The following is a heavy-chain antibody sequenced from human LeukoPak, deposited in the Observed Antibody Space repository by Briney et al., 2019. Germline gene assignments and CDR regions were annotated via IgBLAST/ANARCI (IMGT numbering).Heavy chain of an antibody. V-gene: IGHV4-61*02. CDR1: GGSISSGSYY. CDR3: ARDLDGDYDSYSFDY. Sequence: PSETLSLTCTVSGGSISSGSYYWSWLRQPAGKGLEWIGRFHTSGSTYYNPSLRSRVTISVDTSQNQFSLKLGSVTAADTAVYYWARDLDGDYDSYSFDYWGQGILVTVSS. CDR2: FHTSGST. J-gene: IGHJ4*02. D-gene: IGHD2-21*02.